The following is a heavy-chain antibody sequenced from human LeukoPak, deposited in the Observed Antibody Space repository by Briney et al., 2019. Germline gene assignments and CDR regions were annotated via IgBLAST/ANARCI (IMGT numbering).Heavy chain of an antibody. J-gene: IGHJ4*02. CDR2: MDSDGSSI. D-gene: IGHD2-21*02. V-gene: IGHV3-74*01. CDR1: GFTFSSYW. CDR3: ASDMSVVTNCPSN. Sequence: GGSLRLSCATSGFTFSSYWMHWVRQAPGKGLVWVSRMDSDGSSINYADSVKGRFTISRDNAKKTLYLQMNSLRVEDTAVYYCASDMSVVTNCPSNWGQGTLVTVSS.